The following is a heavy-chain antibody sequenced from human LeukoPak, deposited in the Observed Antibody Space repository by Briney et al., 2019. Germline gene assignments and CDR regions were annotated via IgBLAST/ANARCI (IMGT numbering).Heavy chain of an antibody. CDR3: ATDPSGDFDSNGPGYHFTH. D-gene: IGHD2-21*02. V-gene: IGHV3-30-3*01. CDR1: GFAFGEYA. CDR2: ITHDGRRT. Sequence: GRSLRLSCTASGFAFGEYAMHWVRQAPGGGLQWLAVITHDGRRTDYADSVEGRFTISREDSTNTLILQMNSLTPEDTATYYCATDPSGDFDSNGPGYHFTHWGQGALVTVTS. J-gene: IGHJ4*02.